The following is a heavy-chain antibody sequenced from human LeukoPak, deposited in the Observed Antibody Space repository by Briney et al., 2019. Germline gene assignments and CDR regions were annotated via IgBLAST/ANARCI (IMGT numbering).Heavy chain of an antibody. CDR2: IWYDGSNK. J-gene: IGHJ4*02. D-gene: IGHD3-22*01. V-gene: IGHV3-33*06. CDR1: GFTFSSYG. Sequence: GGSLRLSCAASGFTFSSYGMHWVRQAPGKGLEWVAVIWYDGSNKYYADSVKGRFTISRDNSKNTLYLQMNSLRAEDTAVYYCAKEPYDSSGYYFFSTDYWGQGTLATVSS. CDR3: AKEPYDSSGYYFFSTDY.